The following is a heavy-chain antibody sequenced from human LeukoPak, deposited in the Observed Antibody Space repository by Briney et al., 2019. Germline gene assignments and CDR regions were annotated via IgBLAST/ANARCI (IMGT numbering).Heavy chain of an antibody. Sequence: PGGSLRLSCAASGFTFSDYYMSWIRQAPGKGLEYVSAITGNGDSTYYANSVKGRFTISRDNSKNTLYLQMGSLRVEDMAVYYCARDMTTVTIFDNWGQGTLVTVSS. J-gene: IGHJ4*02. CDR1: GFTFSDYY. D-gene: IGHD4-17*01. V-gene: IGHV3-64*01. CDR3: ARDMTTVTIFDN. CDR2: ITGNGDST.